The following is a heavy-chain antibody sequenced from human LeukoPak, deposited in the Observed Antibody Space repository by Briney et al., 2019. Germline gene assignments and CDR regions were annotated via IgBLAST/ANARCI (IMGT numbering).Heavy chain of an antibody. V-gene: IGHV1-2*02. CDR3: AALRPHYSLWYFDY. CDR2: INPNIGDT. J-gene: IGHJ4*02. D-gene: IGHD2-21*01. Sequence: GASVKVSCKASGYSFTGYYMHWVRQAPGQGLEWMGWINPNIGDTNYAQKFQGRATMTRDTSISTAYMELTRPRSDDTAVYYCAALRPHYSLWYFDYWGQGTLVTVSS. CDR1: GYSFTGYY.